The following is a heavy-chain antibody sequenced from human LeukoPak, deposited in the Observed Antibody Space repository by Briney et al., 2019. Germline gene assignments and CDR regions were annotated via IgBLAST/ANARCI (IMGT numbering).Heavy chain of an antibody. V-gene: IGHV1-18*01. Sequence: GASVKVSCKASGYTFTSYGISWVRQAPGQGLKWMGWISAYNGNTNYAQKLQGRVTMTTDTSTSTAYMELRSLRSDDAAVYYCARMEYSSSWYGERGVWFDPWGQGTLVTVSS. CDR2: ISAYNGNT. J-gene: IGHJ5*02. CDR1: GYTFTSYG. CDR3: ARMEYSSSWYGERGVWFDP. D-gene: IGHD6-13*01.